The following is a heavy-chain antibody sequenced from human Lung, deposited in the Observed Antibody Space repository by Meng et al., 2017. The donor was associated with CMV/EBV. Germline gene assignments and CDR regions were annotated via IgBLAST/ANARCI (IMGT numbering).Heavy chain of an antibody. CDR1: GFTFSNYW. V-gene: IGHV3-7*01. CDR3: SSLSSNYGMDV. J-gene: IGHJ6*02. Sequence: GGSLGLXCEVSGFTFSNYWMSWVRQAPGKGLEWVANIKQDGSEKNYVDSVRGRFTISRDNAKNSLWLHMNSLRAEDSAVYYCSSLSSNYGMDVWGQGTTVTVSS. CDR2: IKQDGSEK.